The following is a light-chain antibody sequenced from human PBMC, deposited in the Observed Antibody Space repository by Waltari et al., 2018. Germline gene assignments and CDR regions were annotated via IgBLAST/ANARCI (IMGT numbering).Light chain of an antibody. J-gene: IGLJ3*02. Sequence: SSELTQDPAVSVALGQTVSITCQGDSLRRYYASWYQQRPGQAPILILYGQDNRPSGIPDRVSGSTSGNTASVTITGAQAEDEADYYCLSRDTTSTRVFGGGTRLTV. CDR1: SLRRYY. V-gene: IGLV3-19*01. CDR2: GQD. CDR3: LSRDTTSTRV.